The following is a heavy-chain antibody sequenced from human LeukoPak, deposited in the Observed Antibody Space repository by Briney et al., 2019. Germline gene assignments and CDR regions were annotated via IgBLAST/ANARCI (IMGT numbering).Heavy chain of an antibody. CDR1: GYSFPMYA. CDR2: ISAYNGNT. Sequence: ASAKVSCKASGYSFPMYAINWVRQAPGQGLEWMGWISAYNGNTNYAQKLQGRVTTTEDTSTDTAYMELSSLRSEDTAMYYCATLAPTRYSSGWYLSRFDCWGQGTLVTVSS. V-gene: IGHV1-18*01. CDR3: ATLAPTRYSSGWYLSRFDC. J-gene: IGHJ4*02. D-gene: IGHD6-19*01.